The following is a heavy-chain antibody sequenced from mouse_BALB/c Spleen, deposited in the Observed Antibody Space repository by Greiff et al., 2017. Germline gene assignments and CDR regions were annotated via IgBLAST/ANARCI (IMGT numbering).Heavy chain of an antibody. D-gene: IGHD1-1*01. J-gene: IGHJ3*01. CDR2: IRNKANGYTT. CDR3: ARESYYGSSGFAY. Sequence: DVMLVESGGGLVQPGGSLRLSCATSGFTFTDYYMSWVRQPPGKALEWLGFIRNKANGYTTEYSASVKGRFTISRDNSQSILYLQMNTLRAEDSATYYCARESYYGSSGFAYWGQGTLVTVSA. V-gene: IGHV7-3*02. CDR1: GFTFTDYY.